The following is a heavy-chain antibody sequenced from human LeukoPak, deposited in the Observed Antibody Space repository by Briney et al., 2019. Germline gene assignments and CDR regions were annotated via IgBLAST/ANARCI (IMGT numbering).Heavy chain of an antibody. V-gene: IGHV1-46*01. J-gene: IGHJ4*02. CDR1: GYTFTSYY. Sequence: GASVKVSCKAPGYTFTSYYMHWVRQAPGQGLEWMGIINPSGGSTSYAQKFQGRVTMTRDTSTSTVYMELSSLRSEDTAVYYCARDSYYYDSSGYYYFDYWGQGTLVTVSS. D-gene: IGHD3-22*01. CDR2: INPSGGST. CDR3: ARDSYYYDSSGYYYFDY.